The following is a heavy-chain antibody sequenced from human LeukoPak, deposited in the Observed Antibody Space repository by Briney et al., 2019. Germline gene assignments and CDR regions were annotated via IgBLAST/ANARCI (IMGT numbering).Heavy chain of an antibody. D-gene: IGHD3-16*01. CDR1: GFTFSMYW. Sequence: GGSLRLSCAASGFTFSMYWMSWVRQAPGKGLEWVANIKQDGSESNYVDSVKGRFTISRDNAKNSLYLQMNSLRVEDTAIYYCAAGGGAFNIWGQGTMVTVSS. CDR3: AAGGGAFNI. V-gene: IGHV3-7*01. J-gene: IGHJ3*02. CDR2: IKQDGSES.